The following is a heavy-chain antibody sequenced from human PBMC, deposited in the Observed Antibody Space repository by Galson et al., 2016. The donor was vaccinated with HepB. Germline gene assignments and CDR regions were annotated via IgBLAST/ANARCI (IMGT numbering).Heavy chain of an antibody. Sequence: SLRLSCAASGFSFSDYAMHWVRQLPGKDLDYVSSISSHGKNTYYPDSVRGRFTIARDNSKNTLYLQMSGLRTEDTAVYYCVEDKGYYASGSYSFDNWGHGTLVTVSS. V-gene: IGHV3-64D*09. CDR2: ISSHGKNT. CDR3: VEDKGYYASGSYSFDN. CDR1: GFSFSDYA. D-gene: IGHD3-10*01. J-gene: IGHJ4*01.